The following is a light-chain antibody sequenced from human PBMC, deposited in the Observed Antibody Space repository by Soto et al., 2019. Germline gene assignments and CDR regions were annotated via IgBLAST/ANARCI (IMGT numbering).Light chain of an antibody. CDR2: TAS. CDR1: QGVTSW. J-gene: IGKJ4*01. CDR3: QQANTYPLT. Sequence: DIQLTQSPSSVSASIGDRVTMTCRAGQGVTSWVAWYQQQPGRAPKLLIYTASSLQIGVPSRFSAGGYGTDFTLAISSLQPEDFAPYYCQQANTYPLTFGGGTRVEMK. V-gene: IGKV1-12*01.